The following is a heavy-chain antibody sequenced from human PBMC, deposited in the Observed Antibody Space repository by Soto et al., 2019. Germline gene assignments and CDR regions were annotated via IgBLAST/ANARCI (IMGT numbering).Heavy chain of an antibody. D-gene: IGHD3-22*01. CDR3: ARDTYYYDSSGYDPFDY. Sequence: GGSLRLSCAASGFTFSSYWMHWVRQGPGKGLVWVSRINSDGSSTRYADSVKGRFTISRDNAKNTLNLQMNSLRAEDTAVYCCARDTYYYDSSGYDPFDYWGQGTLVTVAS. CDR2: INSDGSST. J-gene: IGHJ4*02. V-gene: IGHV3-74*01. CDR1: GFTFSSYW.